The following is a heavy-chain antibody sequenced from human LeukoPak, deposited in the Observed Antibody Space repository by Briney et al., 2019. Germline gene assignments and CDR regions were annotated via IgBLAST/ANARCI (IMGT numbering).Heavy chain of an antibody. CDR2: ISYDGSNK. J-gene: IGHJ4*02. Sequence: GGSVRLYCGDSGFIFSSYSMHGARQAPVKGLEWGAVISYDGSNKYYADSVKSRFTICRDNSKTTLYLQMNRLRAEDTAVYYCAKDHPADYGDYLDYWGPGTLVTVSS. CDR1: GFIFSSYS. CDR3: AKDHPADYGDYLDY. D-gene: IGHD4-17*01. V-gene: IGHV3-30*18.